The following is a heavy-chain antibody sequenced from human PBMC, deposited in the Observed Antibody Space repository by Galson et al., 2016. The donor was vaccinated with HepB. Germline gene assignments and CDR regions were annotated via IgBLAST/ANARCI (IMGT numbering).Heavy chain of an antibody. Sequence: SLRLSCAASGFTFSSYAMHWVRQAPGKGLEWVAIISYHGSKKYYADSVKGRVTISRDHSKNTLYLQMNSLRAEETAVYYCARELGVTTFSDYYYVMDVWGQGTTVTVSS. V-gene: IGHV3-30-3*01. D-gene: IGHD4-17*01. J-gene: IGHJ6*02. CDR1: GFTFSSYA. CDR3: ARELGVTTFSDYYYVMDV. CDR2: ISYHGSKK.